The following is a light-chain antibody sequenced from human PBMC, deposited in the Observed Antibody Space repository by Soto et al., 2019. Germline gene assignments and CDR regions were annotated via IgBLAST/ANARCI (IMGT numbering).Light chain of an antibody. CDR1: SSNIGNNY. V-gene: IGLV1-51*02. CDR3: GTWDSSLSAGQV. Sequence: QSVLTQPPSVSAAPGQKVTISCSGSSSNIGNNYVSWYQQLPGTAPQLLIYEDNKRPPGIPARFSGSKSGTSATLGITGLQTGDEADDYCGTWDSSLSAGQVFGGGTKLTVL. CDR2: EDN. J-gene: IGLJ3*02.